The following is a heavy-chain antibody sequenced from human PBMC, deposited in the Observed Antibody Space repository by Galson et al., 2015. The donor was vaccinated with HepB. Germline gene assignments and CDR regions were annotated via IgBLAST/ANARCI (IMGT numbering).Heavy chain of an antibody. V-gene: IGHV1-69*13. CDR2: IIPIFGTA. J-gene: IGHJ6*02. CDR1: GGTFSSYA. CDR3: TQGEGRLAHYYYGMDV. D-gene: IGHD3-3*02. Sequence: SVKVSCKASGGTFSSYAISWVRQAPGQGLEWMGGIIPIFGTANYAQKFQGRVTITADESTSTAYMELSSLRSEDTAVYYCTQGEGRLAHYYYGMDVWGQGTTVTVSS.